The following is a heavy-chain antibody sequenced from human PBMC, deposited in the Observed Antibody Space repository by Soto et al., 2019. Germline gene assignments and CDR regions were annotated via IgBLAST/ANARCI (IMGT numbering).Heavy chain of an antibody. Sequence: EVQLVESGGGLVQPWGSLRLSCAASGFTFSTYWMTWVRQAPGKGLEWVANSKQDGNEKYYVDSVKGRFTISRDNAKNAVYLELSSLKPEDAAVYYCAVAYGMELWGQGRAVTVSS. V-gene: IGHV3-7*02. D-gene: IGHD5-12*01. CDR2: SKQDGNEK. CDR1: GFTFSTYW. J-gene: IGHJ6*02. CDR3: AVAYGMEL.